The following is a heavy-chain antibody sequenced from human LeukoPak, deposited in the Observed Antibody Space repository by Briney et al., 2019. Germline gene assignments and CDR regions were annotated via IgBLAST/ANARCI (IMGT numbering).Heavy chain of an antibody. D-gene: IGHD4-17*01. J-gene: IGHJ4*02. CDR1: GWSFSGCY. Sequence: RSETLSLTFAVYGWSFSGCYWSWIRQPPGKGLDWIGEINHSGSTNYNPSLKSRVTISVDTSKNQFSLKLSSVTAADTAVYYCARGGRYGVYGIDYWGQGTLVTVSS. V-gene: IGHV4-34*01. CDR2: INHSGST. CDR3: ARGGRYGVYGIDY.